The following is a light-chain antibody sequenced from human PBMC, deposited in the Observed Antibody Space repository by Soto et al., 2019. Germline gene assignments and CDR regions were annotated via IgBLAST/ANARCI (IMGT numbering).Light chain of an antibody. J-gene: IGLJ1*01. V-gene: IGLV1-44*01. CDR1: SSNIGRNT. Sequence: QSVLSQPPSASGTPGQRVAISCSGSSSNIGRNTVNWYQQLPGTAPKLLIFNNNQRPSGVPDRFSGSKSGTSASLAISGLQSEDEADYYCAALDDSLTGLNVFGTVTNVTVL. CDR3: AALDDSLTGLNV. CDR2: NNN.